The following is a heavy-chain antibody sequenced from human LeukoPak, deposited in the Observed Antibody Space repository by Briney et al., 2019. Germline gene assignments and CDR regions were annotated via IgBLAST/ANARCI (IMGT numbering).Heavy chain of an antibody. D-gene: IGHD2-2*01. CDR1: GFTFSNAW. CDR3: ATELSVVPAAHFDY. V-gene: IGHV3-15*01. J-gene: IGHJ4*02. CDR2: IKSKTDGGTT. Sequence: GGSLRLSCAASGFTFSNAWMSWVRQAPGKGLEWVGRIKSKTDGGTTDYAAPVKGRFTISRDDSKNTLYLQMNSLKTEDTAVYYCATELSVVPAAHFDYWGQGTLVTVSS.